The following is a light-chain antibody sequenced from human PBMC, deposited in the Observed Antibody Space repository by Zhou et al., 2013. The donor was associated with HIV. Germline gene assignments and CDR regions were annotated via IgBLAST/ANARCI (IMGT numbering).Light chain of an antibody. CDR2: KAS. CDR3: QQYHTSSRT. V-gene: IGKV1-5*03. Sequence: DIQMTQSPSTLSASVGGRVTITCRASQSISDWLAWYQQKPGKAPKLLIYKASTLESGVPSRFSGSGSGTEFSLTISSLQPDDFATYYCQQYHTSSRTFGQGPKVE. CDR1: QSISDW. J-gene: IGKJ1*01.